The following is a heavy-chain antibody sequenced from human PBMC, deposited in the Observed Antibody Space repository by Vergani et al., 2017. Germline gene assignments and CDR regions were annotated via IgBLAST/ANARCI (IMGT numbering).Heavy chain of an antibody. J-gene: IGHJ6*03. D-gene: IGHD2-2*01. CDR2: ISGSGNYI. Sequence: EVQLVESGGGLVKPGGSLRLSCAASGFTFTTYSMNWVRQAPGKGLEWVSSISGSGNYIYYADSVKGRFTIFRDNAKSSLYLQMNSLRAEDTAVYFCARAGEVVPASMENYYYYYYMDVWGK. CDR1: GFTFTTYS. CDR3: ARAGEVVPASMENYYYYYYMDV. V-gene: IGHV3-21*01.